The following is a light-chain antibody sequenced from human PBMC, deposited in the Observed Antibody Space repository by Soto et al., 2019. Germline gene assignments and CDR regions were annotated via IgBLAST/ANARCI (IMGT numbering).Light chain of an antibody. Sequence: QSVLTQPRSVSGSPGQPVTISCTGTSSDVGGYNYVSWYQQHPGKAPKVMIYDVTKRPSGVPDRFSGSKSGNTASLTISGLQADDEADYYCCSFAGSYTYVFGTGTKVTVL. J-gene: IGLJ1*01. CDR1: SSDVGGYNY. CDR3: CSFAGSYTYV. CDR2: DVT. V-gene: IGLV2-11*01.